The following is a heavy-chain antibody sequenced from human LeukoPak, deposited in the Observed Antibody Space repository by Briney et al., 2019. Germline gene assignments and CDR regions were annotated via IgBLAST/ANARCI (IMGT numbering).Heavy chain of an antibody. Sequence: ASVKVSCKASGYTFTSYGISWVRQAPGQGLEWMGWISAYNGNTNYAQKLQGRVTMTTDTSTSTAYMELMSLRSDDTAVYYCARGPLYYDFWSGYWGAVDRWGQGTLVTVSS. V-gene: IGHV1-18*01. CDR2: ISAYNGNT. CDR1: GYTFTSYG. D-gene: IGHD3-3*01. J-gene: IGHJ5*02. CDR3: ARGPLYYDFWSGYWGAVDR.